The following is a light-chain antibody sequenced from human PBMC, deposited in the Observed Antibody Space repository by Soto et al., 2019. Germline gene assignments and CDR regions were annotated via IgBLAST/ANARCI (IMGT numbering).Light chain of an antibody. J-gene: IGLJ1*01. CDR2: EVS. V-gene: IGLV2-14*01. Sequence: QSALTQPASVSGSPGQSITISCTGTSSDVGGYVYVSWYQQHPGKAPKLMIYEVSNRPSGVSNRFSGSKSGNTASLTISGLQAEDEGDYFCSSYGSTSTRYVFGTGTKVTVL. CDR3: SSYGSTSTRYV. CDR1: SSDVGGYVY.